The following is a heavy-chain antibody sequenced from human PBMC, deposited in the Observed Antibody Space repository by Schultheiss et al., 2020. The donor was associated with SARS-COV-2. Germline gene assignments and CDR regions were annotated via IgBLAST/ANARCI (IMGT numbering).Heavy chain of an antibody. Sequence: SETLSLTCTVSGGSISSGGYYWSWIRQHPGKGLEWIGYIYYSGSTYHNPSLESRVTISVDKSKNQFSLKLSSVTAADTAVYYCARTGHYFDNSGIDYWGQGTLVTVSS. J-gene: IGHJ4*02. V-gene: IGHV4-31*03. CDR2: IYYSGST. D-gene: IGHD3-22*01. CDR1: GGSISSGGYY. CDR3: ARTGHYFDNSGIDY.